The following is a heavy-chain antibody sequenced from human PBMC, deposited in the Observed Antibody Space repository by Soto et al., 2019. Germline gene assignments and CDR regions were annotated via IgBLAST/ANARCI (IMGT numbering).Heavy chain of an antibody. CDR2: IFYSGST. Sequence: QVQLQESGPGLVKPSETLSLTCTVSGGSISSYYWSWIRQPPGKGLEWIGFIFYSGSTSYNPSLKRRVPISLATSAYPFSLTLNSVTAAATAVYSCAIMIGAPVLSFASSGQGPLVAVSS. CDR3: AIMIGAPVLSFAS. D-gene: IGHD3-10*02. J-gene: IGHJ5*01. CDR1: GGSISSYY. V-gene: IGHV4-59*01.